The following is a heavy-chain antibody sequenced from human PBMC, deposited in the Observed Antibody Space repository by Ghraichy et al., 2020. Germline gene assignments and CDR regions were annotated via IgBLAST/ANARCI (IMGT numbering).Heavy chain of an antibody. J-gene: IGHJ6*02. D-gene: IGHD1-26*01. V-gene: IGHV3-30*18. CDR1: GFTFSSYG. Sequence: GGSLRLSCAASGFTFSSYGMHWVRQAPGKGLEWVAVISYDGSNKYYADSVKGRFTISRDNSKNTLYLQMNSLRAEDTAVYYCAKDQRYRQLPGALYYYYGMDVWGQGTTVTVSS. CDR2: ISYDGSNK. CDR3: AKDQRYRQLPGALYYYYGMDV.